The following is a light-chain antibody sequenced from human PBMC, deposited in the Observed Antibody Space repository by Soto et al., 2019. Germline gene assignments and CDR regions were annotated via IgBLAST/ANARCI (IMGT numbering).Light chain of an antibody. CDR3: QSYDSSLSGWV. Sequence: QSVLTQPPSASGAPGQRVTISCTRSSSNIGAGYDVHWYQQLPGTAPKLLIYGNSNRPSGVPDRFSGSKSGTSASLAITGLQAEDEADYYCQSYDSSLSGWVFGGGTKLTVL. J-gene: IGLJ3*02. CDR1: SSNIGAGYD. V-gene: IGLV1-40*01. CDR2: GNS.